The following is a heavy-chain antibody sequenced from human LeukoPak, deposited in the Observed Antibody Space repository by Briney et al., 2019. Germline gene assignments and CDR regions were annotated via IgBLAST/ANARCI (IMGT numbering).Heavy chain of an antibody. CDR2: INHSGST. V-gene: IGHV4-34*01. D-gene: IGHD4-23*01. Sequence: SETLSLTCAVYGGSFSGYYWSWIRQPPGKGLEWIGEINHSGSTNYNPSLKSRVTISVDTSKNQFSLKRSSVTAADTAVYYCARVKLRWKTFDYWGQGTLVTVSS. J-gene: IGHJ4*02. CDR3: ARVKLRWKTFDY. CDR1: GGSFSGYY.